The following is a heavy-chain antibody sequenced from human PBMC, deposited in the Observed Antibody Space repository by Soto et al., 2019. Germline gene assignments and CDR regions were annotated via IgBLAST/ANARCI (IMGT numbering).Heavy chain of an antibody. V-gene: IGHV4-34*01. CDR2: INHSGST. J-gene: IGHJ4*02. CDR3: ARVGPRYFDWLLYPYFDY. D-gene: IGHD3-9*01. CDR1: GGSFSGYY. Sequence: PSETLSLTCAVYGGSFSGYYWSWIRQPPGKGLEWIGEINHSGSTNYNPSLKSRVTISVDTSKNQFSLKLSSVTAADTAVYYCARVGPRYFDWLLYPYFDYWGQGTLVTVS.